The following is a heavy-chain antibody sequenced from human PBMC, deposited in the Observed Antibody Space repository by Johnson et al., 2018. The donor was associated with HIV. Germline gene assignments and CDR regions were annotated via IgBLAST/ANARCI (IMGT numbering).Heavy chain of an antibody. CDR1: GFTFSSYA. J-gene: IGHJ3*02. CDR3: ARDQKDETMIVVVWWAFDI. Sequence: QVQLVESGGGVVQPGRSLRLSCAASGFTFSSYAMHWVRQAPGKGLEWVAVISYDGSNKYYADSVKGRFTISRDNSKNTLYLQMNSLRAEDTAVYYCARDQKDETMIVVVWWAFDIWGQGTMVTVSS. V-gene: IGHV3-30*04. D-gene: IGHD3-22*01. CDR2: ISYDGSNK.